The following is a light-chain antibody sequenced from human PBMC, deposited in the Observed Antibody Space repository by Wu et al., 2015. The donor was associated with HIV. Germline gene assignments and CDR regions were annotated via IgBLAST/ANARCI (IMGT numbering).Light chain of an antibody. Sequence: AIRVTQSPSSLSASTGDRVTITCRASHHISNYLAWYQQKPGEAPKLLIYGASTLQSGVPSRFSGSGSGTDFTLTISCLQSEDFATYFCQQFYSYPPTFGQGTKVEIK. CDR2: GAS. CDR3: QQFYSYPPT. V-gene: IGKV1-8*01. CDR1: HHISNY. J-gene: IGKJ1*01.